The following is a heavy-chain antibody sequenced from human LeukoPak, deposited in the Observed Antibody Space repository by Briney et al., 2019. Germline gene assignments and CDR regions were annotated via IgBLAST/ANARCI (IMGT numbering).Heavy chain of an antibody. D-gene: IGHD1-26*01. J-gene: IGHJ5*02. CDR2: ISYEGSKK. CDR1: GFTLNDRS. V-gene: IGHV3-30*04. CDR3: SFPTSADHSGTELDL. Sequence: PGRSLRLSCAASGFTLNDRSMHWVRQSPDKGLQWVAVISYEGSKKYYSDSVKGRFTISRDNSKNTVYLQVNSLKSEDMAVYARSFPTSADHSGTELDLWGQGTLVTVSS.